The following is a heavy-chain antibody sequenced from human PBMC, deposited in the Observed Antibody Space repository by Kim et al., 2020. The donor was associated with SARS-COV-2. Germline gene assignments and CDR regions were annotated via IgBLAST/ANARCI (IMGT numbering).Heavy chain of an antibody. CDR3: ARGLDY. CDR2: INLNSGVT. V-gene: IGHV1-2*02. Sequence: ASVKVSCKASGYTFTDYYMHWVRQAPGQGLEWMGWINLNSGVTNYAQKFQGRVTMTRDTSISTAYMELSSLRSDDTAVYYCARGLDYWGQGTLVTVSS. CDR1: GYTFTDYY. J-gene: IGHJ4*02.